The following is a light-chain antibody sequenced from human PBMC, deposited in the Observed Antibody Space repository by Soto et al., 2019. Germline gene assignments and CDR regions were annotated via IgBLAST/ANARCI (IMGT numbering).Light chain of an antibody. V-gene: IGKV3-15*01. CDR3: QQSNNSPYT. CDR1: QSVSTN. Sequence: EIVLTQSPGTLSVSPGERANLSCRASQSVSTNLAWFQQKPGQAPRLLIYGASTRATGIPARFSGSGSGTEFTLTINSLQAADFAVYYCQQSNNSPYTFGQGTKLEV. CDR2: GAS. J-gene: IGKJ2*01.